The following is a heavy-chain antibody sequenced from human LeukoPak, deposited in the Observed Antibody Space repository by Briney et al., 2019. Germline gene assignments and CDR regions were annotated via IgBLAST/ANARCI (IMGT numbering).Heavy chain of an antibody. CDR1: GFTFSDYY. Sequence: GGSLRLSCAASGFTFSDYYMSWIRQAPGKGLEWVSYISSSGSTIYYADSVKGRFTISRGNAKNSLYLQMNNLRAEDTAVYYCARDPYYYYDSSGSPFDYWGQGTLVTVSS. CDR3: ARDPYYYYDSSGSPFDY. CDR2: ISSSGSTI. J-gene: IGHJ4*02. V-gene: IGHV3-11*01. D-gene: IGHD3-22*01.